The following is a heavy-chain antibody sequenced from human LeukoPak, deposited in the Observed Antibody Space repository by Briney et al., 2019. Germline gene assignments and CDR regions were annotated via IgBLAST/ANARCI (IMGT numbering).Heavy chain of an antibody. J-gene: IGHJ5*02. CDR3: ARDGVEFYNWFDP. D-gene: IGHD2-21*01. Sequence: GGSLRLSCAASGFSFSSYEMNWVRQAPGKGLVWVSRINSDGSSTTYADSVKGRFTISRDNAKNTLYLQMNSLRAEDTAVYYCARDGVEFYNWFDPWGQGTLVTVSS. V-gene: IGHV3-74*01. CDR2: INSDGSST. CDR1: GFSFSSYE.